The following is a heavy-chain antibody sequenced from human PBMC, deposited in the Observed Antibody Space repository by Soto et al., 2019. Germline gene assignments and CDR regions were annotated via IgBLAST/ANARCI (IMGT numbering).Heavy chain of an antibody. J-gene: IGHJ4*02. Sequence: ASVTLSVTCTVAGGSISSGGCYWSWIRQPPGEGLEWIGHIFDSGTTYTNPSLRSQVAISLDTSKNHFSLTLSSVTAADTAVYYCARGPSGDKVHYWGQGALVTVS. CDR3: ARGPSGDKVHY. CDR1: GGSISSGGCY. CDR2: IFDSGTT. D-gene: IGHD7-27*01. V-gene: IGHV4-30-4*01.